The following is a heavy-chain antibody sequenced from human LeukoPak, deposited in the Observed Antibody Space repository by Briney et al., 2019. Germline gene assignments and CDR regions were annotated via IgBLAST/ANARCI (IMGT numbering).Heavy chain of an antibody. V-gene: IGHV4-34*01. D-gene: IGHD1-14*01. CDR3: ARQGAITGYYFDY. Sequence: PSETLSLTCAVYGGSFSGYYWSWIRQPPGKGLEWIGEINHSGSTNYNPSLKSRVTISVDTSKNQFSLKLSSVTAAGTAVYYCARQGAITGYYFDYWGQGTLVTVSS. CDR1: GGSFSGYY. J-gene: IGHJ4*02. CDR2: INHSGST.